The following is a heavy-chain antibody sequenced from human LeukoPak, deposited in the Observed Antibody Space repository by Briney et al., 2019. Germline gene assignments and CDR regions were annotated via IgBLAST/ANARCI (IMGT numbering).Heavy chain of an antibody. CDR3: TTASGSYYYWFDP. V-gene: IGHV3-15*01. J-gene: IGHJ5*02. CDR2: IKSKTDGGTT. D-gene: IGHD1-26*01. CDR1: GXTFSNAW. Sequence: GGSLRLSCAASGXTFSNAWVSWVRQAPGKGLEWVGRIKSKTDGGTTDYAAPVKGRFTISRDDSKNTLYLQMNSLKTEDTAVYYCTTASGSYYYWFDPWGQGTLVTVSS.